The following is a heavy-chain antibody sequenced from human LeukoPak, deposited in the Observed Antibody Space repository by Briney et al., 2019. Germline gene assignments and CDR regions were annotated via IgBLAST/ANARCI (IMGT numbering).Heavy chain of an antibody. V-gene: IGHV3-49*03. D-gene: IGHD4-17*01. CDR3: ARGLHDNGDSNYYFDQ. J-gene: IGHJ4*02. CDR1: GFTFGDDG. CDR2: IRKKAYRETT. Sequence: GGSLRLSCTTSGFTFGDDGWSWFRQAPGKGLEWICFIRKKAYRETTEYAASVRGRFTISRDDAKSIAYLQMNSLKTEDTALYYCARGLHDNGDSNYYFDQWGQGTLVAVSS.